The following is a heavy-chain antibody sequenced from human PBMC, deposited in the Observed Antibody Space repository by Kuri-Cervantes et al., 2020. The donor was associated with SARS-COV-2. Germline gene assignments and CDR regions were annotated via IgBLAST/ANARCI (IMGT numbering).Heavy chain of an antibody. CDR1: GGSFSGYY. V-gene: IGHV4-34*01. J-gene: IGHJ4*02. D-gene: IGHD2-15*01. Sequence: SETLSLTCAVYGGSFSGYYWSWIRQPPGKGLEWIGEINHSGSTNYNPSLKSRVTISVDTSKNQFSLKLSSVTAADTAVYYCACRYCSGGSCYGGPYYFDYWGQGTLVTVSS. CDR3: ACRYCSGGSCYGGPYYFDY. CDR2: INHSGST.